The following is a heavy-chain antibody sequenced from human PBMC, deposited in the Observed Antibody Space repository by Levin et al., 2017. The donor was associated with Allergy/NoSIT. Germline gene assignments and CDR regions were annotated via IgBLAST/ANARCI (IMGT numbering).Heavy chain of an antibody. J-gene: IGHJ5*02. V-gene: IGHV4-59*08. CDR3: ARSAHVTVIPAAIFAFDP. CDR1: GGSISSYY. CDR2: IHYTGYT. Sequence: SETLSLTCTVSGGSISSYYWSWIRQSPGKRPEWIGYIHYTGYTNYSPSLKSRVTISLDTSKNQFSLKLTSVTAADTAVYCCARSAHVTVIPAAIFAFDPWGQGILVTVSS. D-gene: IGHD2-2*01.